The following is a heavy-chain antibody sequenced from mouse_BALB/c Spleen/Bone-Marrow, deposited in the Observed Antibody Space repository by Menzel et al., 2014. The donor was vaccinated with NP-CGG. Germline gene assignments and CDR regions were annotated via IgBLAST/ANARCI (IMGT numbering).Heavy chain of an antibody. J-gene: IGHJ3*01. CDR2: IIPTSDYT. CDR1: GYTFTSYT. Sequence: QVQLQQSGAELARPGASVKMSCKASGYTFTSYTMQWIRQRPGQGLEWIGYIIPTSDYTNYNQKFKDKATLTADKSSSTAYMHLSSLTSEDFAVYDCAREARTGAWFAYWGQGTLVTVSA. V-gene: IGHV1-4*01. D-gene: IGHD4-1*01. CDR3: AREARTGAWFAY.